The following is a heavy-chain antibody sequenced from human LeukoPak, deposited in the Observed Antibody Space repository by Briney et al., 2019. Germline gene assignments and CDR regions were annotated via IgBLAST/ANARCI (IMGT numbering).Heavy chain of an antibody. CDR2: IIPIFGTA. V-gene: IGHV1-69*01. CDR1: GGTFSSYA. D-gene: IGHD3-10*01. J-gene: IGHJ3*02. Sequence: SVKVSCKASGGTFSSYAISWVRQAPGQGLEWMGGIIPIFGTANYAQKSQGRVTITADESTSTAYMELSSLRSEDTAVYYCARYRGDGPGTFDIWGQGTMVTVSS. CDR3: ARYRGDGPGTFDI.